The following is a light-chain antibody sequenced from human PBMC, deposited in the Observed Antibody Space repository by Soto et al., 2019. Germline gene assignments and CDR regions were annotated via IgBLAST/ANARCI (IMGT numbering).Light chain of an antibody. Sequence: DIQMTQSPSTLSGSVGDRVTITCRASQSISSYLNWYQQKPGKAPKIMIYAASSLQSGVPSRFSGIVSGTDGTITLSSLQKEDGSTYDDQQRYSTTQTFCQGTKVDIK. CDR3: QQRYSTTQT. J-gene: IGKJ1*01. CDR1: QSISSY. CDR2: AAS. V-gene: IGKV1-39*01.